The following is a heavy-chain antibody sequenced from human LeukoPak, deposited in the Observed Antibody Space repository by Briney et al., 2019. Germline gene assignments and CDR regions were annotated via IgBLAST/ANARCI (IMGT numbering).Heavy chain of an antibody. D-gene: IGHD5-24*01. CDR3: VRGGKDGYRYYDF. CDR2: IYPDDSDT. Sequence: GESLKISCKRSGYIFSIYWNAWVRQMPGEGLECMGIIYPDDSDTRYSPPFQGRVTISADKSINTAYLHWSSLEASDTAVYYCVRGGKDGYRYYDFWGQGTLVTVSS. CDR1: GYIFSIYW. J-gene: IGHJ4*02. V-gene: IGHV5-51*01.